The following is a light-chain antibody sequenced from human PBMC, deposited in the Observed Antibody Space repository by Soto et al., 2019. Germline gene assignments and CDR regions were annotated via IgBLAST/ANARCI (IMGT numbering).Light chain of an antibody. J-gene: IGKJ1*01. Sequence: EIVLTQAPDTLSLSPGERATLSCRASQSVGNNFLAWYQQKPGQAPTLLIYDASSRASGLPDRFSGSGSETDFTLTVSRLELEDFAVYFCHQYGTSPQTFGQGNKVDIK. V-gene: IGKV3-20*01. CDR1: QSVGNNF. CDR2: DAS. CDR3: HQYGTSPQT.